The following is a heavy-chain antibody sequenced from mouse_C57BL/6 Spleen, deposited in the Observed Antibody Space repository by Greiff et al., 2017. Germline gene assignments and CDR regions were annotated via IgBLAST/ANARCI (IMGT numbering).Heavy chain of an antibody. D-gene: IGHD4-1*01. CDR1: GYTFTGYY. CDR2: INPNNGGT. J-gene: IGHJ1*03. CDR3: ARGGSTWDGDFGG. V-gene: IGHV1-18*01. Sequence: EVQLQQSGPELVKPGASVKMSCKASGYTFTGYYMNWVKQRPGQSLEWIGDINPNNGGTIYNQKFKGKATLTVDKSSSTAYMELRSLTSEDTAVYYCARGGSTWDGDFGGWGTGTTVTVSS.